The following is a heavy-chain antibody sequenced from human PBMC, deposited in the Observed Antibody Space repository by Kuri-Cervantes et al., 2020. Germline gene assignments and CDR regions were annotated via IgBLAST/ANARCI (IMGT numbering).Heavy chain of an antibody. J-gene: IGHJ6*03. V-gene: IGHV4-34*01. Sequence: GSLRLSCAVYGGSFSGYYWSWIRQPPGKGLEWIGEINHSGSTNYNPSLKSRVTISVDTSKNQFPLKLSSVTAADTAVYYCARGRLDCTGGVCYEARDMDVWGKGTTVTVSS. CDR2: INHSGST. CDR3: ARGRLDCTGGVCYEARDMDV. CDR1: GGSFSGYY. D-gene: IGHD2-8*02.